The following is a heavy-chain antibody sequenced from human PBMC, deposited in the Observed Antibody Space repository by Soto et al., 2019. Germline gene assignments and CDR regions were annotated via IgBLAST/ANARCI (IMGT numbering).Heavy chain of an antibody. Sequence: QVQLVESGGGVLQPGRSLRLSCAASGFTFSTYGMHWVRQAPGKGLEWVAIIWYDGNNKFYADSVKGRFTISRDNSKNTLYLQMHSLRVEDTAVYYCARAVEMATITYSYYHGMDVWGQGTTVTVSS. CDR1: GFTFSTYG. CDR2: IWYDGNNK. D-gene: IGHD5-12*01. V-gene: IGHV3-33*01. J-gene: IGHJ6*02. CDR3: ARAVEMATITYSYYHGMDV.